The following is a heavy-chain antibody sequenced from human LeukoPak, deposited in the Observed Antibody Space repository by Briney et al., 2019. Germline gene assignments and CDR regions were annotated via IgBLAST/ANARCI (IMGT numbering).Heavy chain of an antibody. Sequence: NPSETLSLTCNVSGGSISSTSYYWGWIRQPPGKGLEWLGNIYYTGSTNSNPSLRSRVTISVDTSKNQVSLKLNSVTAADTAVYYCAGEVAVLNTGPDLWGQGTLVTVSS. CDR1: GGSISSTSYY. D-gene: IGHD3-16*01. CDR3: AGEVAVLNTGPDL. CDR2: IYYTGST. V-gene: IGHV4-39*07. J-gene: IGHJ5*02.